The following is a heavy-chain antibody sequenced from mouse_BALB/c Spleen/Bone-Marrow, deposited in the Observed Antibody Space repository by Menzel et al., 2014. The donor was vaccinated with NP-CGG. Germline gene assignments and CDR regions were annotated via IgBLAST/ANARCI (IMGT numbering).Heavy chain of an antibody. CDR3: ARRDFRSWFAY. CDR2: INPSNGRA. CDR1: GYTFTSYW. D-gene: IGHD2-14*01. V-gene: IGHV1S81*02. J-gene: IGHJ3*01. Sequence: VQLQQSGAELVKPGASVNLSCKASGYTFTSYWVYWVKQRPGQGLEWIGEINPSNGRANYNEKFKNKATLTVDKSTSTAYMQVSSLTSEDSAAYYCARRDFRSWFAYWGQGTLVTVSA.